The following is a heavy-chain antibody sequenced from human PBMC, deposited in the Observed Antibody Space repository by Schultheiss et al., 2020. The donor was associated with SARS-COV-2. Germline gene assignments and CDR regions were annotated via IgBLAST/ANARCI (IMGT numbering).Heavy chain of an antibody. Sequence: TLSLTCAVSGGSISSGGYSWSWIRQPAGKGLEWIGRIYTSGSTNYNPSLKSRVTMSVDTSKNQFSLKLSSVTAADTAVYYCALMGNDIRQMQDDYWGQGTLVTVSS. CDR3: ALMGNDIRQMQDDY. CDR1: GGSISSGGYS. D-gene: IGHD2-8*01. V-gene: IGHV4-61*02. CDR2: IYTSGST. J-gene: IGHJ4*02.